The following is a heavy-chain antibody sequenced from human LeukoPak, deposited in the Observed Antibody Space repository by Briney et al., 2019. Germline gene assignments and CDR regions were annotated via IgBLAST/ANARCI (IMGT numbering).Heavy chain of an antibody. J-gene: IGHJ4*02. CDR2: VYYSGST. Sequence: PSETLSLTCTVSGGSFSTYYWSWIRQPAGKGLEWIGYVYYSGSTYSSPSLKGRVTILLDTPNNQFSLKLSSVTAADTAVYYCARVSFNGRNDYWGQGTLVTVFS. CDR1: GGSFSTYY. V-gene: IGHV4-59*08. CDR3: ARVSFNGRNDY.